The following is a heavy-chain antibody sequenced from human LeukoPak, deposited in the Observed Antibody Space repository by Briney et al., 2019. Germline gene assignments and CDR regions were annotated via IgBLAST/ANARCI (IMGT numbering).Heavy chain of an antibody. Sequence: ASVKVSCKASGYTFTDYFIHWVRQAPEQGLEWMGRINPKNGDTESAQQFQGRVTMTRDTSISTAYMELIWLRSDDTAIYYCARAFSSTSNWELDYWGQGNLVTVSP. V-gene: IGHV1-2*06. J-gene: IGHJ4*02. CDR2: INPKNGDT. CDR3: ARAFSSTSNWELDY. D-gene: IGHD7-27*01. CDR1: GYTFTDYF.